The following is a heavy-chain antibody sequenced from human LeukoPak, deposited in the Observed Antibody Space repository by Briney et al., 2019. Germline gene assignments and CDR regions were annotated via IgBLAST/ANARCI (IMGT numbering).Heavy chain of an antibody. CDR1: GFTFSSYG. J-gene: IGHJ4*02. Sequence: PGGSLRLSCAASGFTFSSYGMHWVRQAPGKGLEWVAYMSPDGSNKYYADSVKGRFTISRDNSKNTLYLQMNSLRAEDTAVYYCAKSRPYITMIVVVNPDYWGQGALVTVSS. CDR2: MSPDGSNK. V-gene: IGHV3-30*18. CDR3: AKSRPYITMIVVVNPDY. D-gene: IGHD3-22*01.